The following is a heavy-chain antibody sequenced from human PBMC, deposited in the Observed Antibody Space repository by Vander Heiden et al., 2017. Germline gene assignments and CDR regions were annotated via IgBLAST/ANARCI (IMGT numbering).Heavy chain of an antibody. Sequence: EVQLVESGGVVVQPGGSLRLSCAACGFTFDDYTMHWFRQAPGKGLEWVSLISWDGGSTYYADSVKGRFTISRDNSKNSLYLQMNSLRTEDTALYYCAKGLDIVVVPAAIPGGWFDPWGQGTLVTVSS. V-gene: IGHV3-43*01. D-gene: IGHD2-2*01. J-gene: IGHJ5*02. CDR1: GFTFDDYT. CDR3: AKGLDIVVVPAAIPGGWFDP. CDR2: ISWDGGST.